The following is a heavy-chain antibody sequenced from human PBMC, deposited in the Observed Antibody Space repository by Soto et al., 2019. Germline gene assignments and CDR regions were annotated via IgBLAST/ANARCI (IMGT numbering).Heavy chain of an antibody. CDR2: INPSGGST. Sequence: ASVKVSCKASGYTFTSYYMHWVRQAPGQGLEWMGIINPSGGSTSYAQKFQGRVTMTRDTSTSTVYMELSSLRSEDTAVYYCARDTPNITIFGVVIRPDYYYGMDVWGQGTTVTVSS. CDR1: GYTFTSYY. CDR3: ARDTPNITIFGVVIRPDYYYGMDV. V-gene: IGHV1-46*01. D-gene: IGHD3-3*01. J-gene: IGHJ6*02.